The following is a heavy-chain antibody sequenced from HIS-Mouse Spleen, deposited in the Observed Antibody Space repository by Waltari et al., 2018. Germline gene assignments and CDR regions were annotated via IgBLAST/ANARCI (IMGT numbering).Heavy chain of an antibody. CDR1: GYSISSGYY. Sequence: QVQLQESGPGLVKPSETLSLTCTVSGYSISSGYYWGWIRQPPGKGLEWIGSIYHSGSTYSNPSLKSRVTISVDTSKTQFSLKLSSVTAADTAVYYCARVKTWGQGTLVTVSS. CDR3: ARVKT. V-gene: IGHV4-38-2*02. CDR2: IYHSGST. J-gene: IGHJ5*02.